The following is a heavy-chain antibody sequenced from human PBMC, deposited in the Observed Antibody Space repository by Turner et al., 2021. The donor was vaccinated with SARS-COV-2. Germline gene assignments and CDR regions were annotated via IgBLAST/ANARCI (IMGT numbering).Heavy chain of an antibody. CDR1: GGTFSTYA. D-gene: IGHD3-3*01. CDR2: IIPILGMT. Sequence: EVKKPGSSLKVSCKASGGTFSTYAISWVRQAPGQGLEWMGGIIPILGMTNYAQKYQGRVTITADKSTSTAYMELRSLRSEDTAVYYCARGPPGDDFWSGYRPNWFDPWGQGTLVTVSS. V-gene: IGHV1-69*10. CDR3: ARGPPGDDFWSGYRPNWFDP. J-gene: IGHJ5*02.